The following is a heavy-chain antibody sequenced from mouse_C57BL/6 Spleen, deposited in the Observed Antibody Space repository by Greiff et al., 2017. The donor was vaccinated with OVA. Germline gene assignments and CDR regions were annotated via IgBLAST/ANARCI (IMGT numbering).Heavy chain of an antibody. CDR1: GYAFTNYL. CDR3: ARGYGYFDY. V-gene: IGHV1-54*01. Sequence: QVQLQQSGAELVRPGTSVKVSCKASGYAFTNYLIEWVKQRPGQGLEWIGVINPGSGGTNYNEKFKGKATLTADKSSSTAYMQLSSLTSEDSAVYFCARGYGYFDYWGQGTTLTVSS. D-gene: IGHD3-1*01. CDR2: INPGSGGT. J-gene: IGHJ2*01.